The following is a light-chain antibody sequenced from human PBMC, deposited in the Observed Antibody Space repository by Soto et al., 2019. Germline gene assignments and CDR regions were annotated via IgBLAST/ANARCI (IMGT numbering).Light chain of an antibody. V-gene: IGKV3-20*01. CDR3: QQYGGSPWT. J-gene: IGKJ1*01. Sequence: IALTQSPGTLSLSPGERATLSCRASQSVSSNYFAWYQQRRGQAPRLLLYGASSSATGVTDRFSGSGSGTDFTLTISRLEPEDFAVYYCQQYGGSPWTFGQGTKVEVK. CDR2: GAS. CDR1: QSVSSNY.